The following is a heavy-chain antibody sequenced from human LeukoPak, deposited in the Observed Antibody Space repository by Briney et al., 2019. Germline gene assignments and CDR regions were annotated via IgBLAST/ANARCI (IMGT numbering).Heavy chain of an antibody. D-gene: IGHD6-6*01. CDR3: ARSSIAARPRFDY. CDR1: GGSISSYY. V-gene: IGHV4-59*08. J-gene: IGHJ4*02. CDR2: IYYSGST. Sequence: SETLSLTCTVSGGSISSYYWSWIRQPPGKGLEWIGYIYYSGSTNYNPSLKSRVTISVDTSKNQFSLKLSSVTVADTAVYYCARSSIAARPRFDYWGQGTLVTVSS.